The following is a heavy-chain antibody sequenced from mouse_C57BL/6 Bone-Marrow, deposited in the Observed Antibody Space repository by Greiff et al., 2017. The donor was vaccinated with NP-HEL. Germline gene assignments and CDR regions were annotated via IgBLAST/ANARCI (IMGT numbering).Heavy chain of an antibody. CDR1: GFSFNTYA. V-gene: IGHV10-1*01. CDR3: VPDGYHAWFAY. D-gene: IGHD2-3*01. Sequence: EVHLVESGGGLVQPKGSLKLSCAASGFSFNTYAMNWVRQAPGKGLEWVARIRSKSNNYATYYADSVKDRFTISRDDSESMLYLQMNNLKTEDTAMYYCVPDGYHAWFAYWGQGTLVTVSA. J-gene: IGHJ3*01. CDR2: IRSKSNNYAT.